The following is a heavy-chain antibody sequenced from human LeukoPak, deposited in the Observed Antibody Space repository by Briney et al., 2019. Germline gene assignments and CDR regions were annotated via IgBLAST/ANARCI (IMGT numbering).Heavy chain of an antibody. CDR1: GGSISSSNW. J-gene: IGHJ5*02. CDR3: ARLIAAAGAGWFDP. Sequence: SETLSLTCAVSGGSISSSNWWSWVRQPPGKGLEWIGEIYHSGSTNYNPSLKSRATISVDKSKNQFSLKLSSVTAADTAVYYCARLIAAAGAGWFDPWGQGTLVTVSS. CDR2: IYHSGST. V-gene: IGHV4-4*02. D-gene: IGHD6-13*01.